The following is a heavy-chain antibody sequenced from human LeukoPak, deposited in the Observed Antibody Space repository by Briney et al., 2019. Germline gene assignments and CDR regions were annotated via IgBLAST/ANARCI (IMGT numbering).Heavy chain of an antibody. CDR1: GFTFSDYY. D-gene: IGHD2-15*01. V-gene: IGHV3-11*04. Sequence: GGSLRLSCVASGFTFSDYYMSWIRQAPGKGLEWVSYISSSGSTIYYADSVKGRFTISRDTAKNSLYLQMNSLRAEDTAVYFCARFRGYCSGGSCYYEYYYYYMDVWGKGTTVTVSS. CDR3: ARFRGYCSGGSCYYEYYYYYMDV. J-gene: IGHJ6*03. CDR2: ISSSGSTI.